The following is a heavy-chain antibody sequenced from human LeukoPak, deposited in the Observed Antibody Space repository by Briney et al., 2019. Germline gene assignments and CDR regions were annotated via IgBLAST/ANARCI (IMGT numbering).Heavy chain of an antibody. CDR3: ARGYDILDY. CDR2: IYYSGST. V-gene: IGHV4-59*01. CDR1: GGSISSYY. J-gene: IGHJ4*02. D-gene: IGHD3-9*01. Sequence: SETLSLTCTVSGGSISSYYWSWIRQPPGKGLEWIGYIYYSGSTNYNPSLKSRVTISVDTSKNQFSLKLSSVTAADTAVYYCARGYDILDYWGQGTLVTVSS.